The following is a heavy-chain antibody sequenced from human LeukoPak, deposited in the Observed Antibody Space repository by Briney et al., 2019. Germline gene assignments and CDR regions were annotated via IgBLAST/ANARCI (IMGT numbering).Heavy chain of an antibody. CDR3: ARGIVVVPAARDNWFDP. CDR2: INPSGGSA. CDR1: GYTFTCYY. J-gene: IGHJ5*02. Sequence: ASVKVSCKASGYTFTCYYMHWVRQAAGQGLEWMGIINPSGGSASYAQKFQGRVTMTRDTSTSTVYMELSSLRSEDTAVYYCARGIVVVPAARDNWFDPWGQGTLVTVSS. V-gene: IGHV1-46*03. D-gene: IGHD2-2*01.